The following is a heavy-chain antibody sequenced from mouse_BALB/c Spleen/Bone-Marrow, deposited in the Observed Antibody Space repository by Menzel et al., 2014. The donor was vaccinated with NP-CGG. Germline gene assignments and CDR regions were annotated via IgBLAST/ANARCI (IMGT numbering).Heavy chain of an antibody. J-gene: IGHJ4*01. D-gene: IGHD2-3*01. Sequence: VQPQQSGPELVKPGASVRISCKASGYTFTNYYIHWVKQRPGQGLEWIGWIYPVNVHANFNEKFRGKATLTADKSSSTAYMQLSSLTSEDSAVYFCARWLLPYYAMDYWGQGTSVTVSS. V-gene: IGHV1S56*01. CDR1: GYTFTNYY. CDR2: IYPVNVHA. CDR3: ARWLLPYYAMDY.